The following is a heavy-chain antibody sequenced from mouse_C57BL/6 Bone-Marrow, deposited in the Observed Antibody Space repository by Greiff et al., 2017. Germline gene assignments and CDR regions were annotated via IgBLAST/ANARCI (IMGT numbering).Heavy chain of an antibody. D-gene: IGHD2-5*01. V-gene: IGHV2-4*01. CDR3: AKMDSNYVDWYFDV. Sequence: VQLKQSGPGLVQPSQSLSITCTVSGFSLTSYGVHWVRQPPGKGLEWLGVIWSGGSTDYNAAFISRLSISKDNSKSQVFFKMNSLQADDTAIYYCAKMDSNYVDWYFDVWGTGTTVTVSS. CDR1: GFSLTSYG. CDR2: IWSGGST. J-gene: IGHJ1*03.